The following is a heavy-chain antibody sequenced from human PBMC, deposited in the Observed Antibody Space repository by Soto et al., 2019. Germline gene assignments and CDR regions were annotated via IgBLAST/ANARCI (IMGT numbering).Heavy chain of an antibody. Sequence: ESGPTLVNPTQTLTLTCTLSGSSLTSSGMSVSWIRQPPGKALEWLALVDWEDDKFYSASLKTRLSISKDTAKNQVVLTMTNMGPVDTATYFCXRIWAIPALGTGGWFDTWGQGALVTVSS. D-gene: IGHD6-13*01. CDR3: XRIWAIPALGTGGWFDT. J-gene: IGHJ5*02. CDR2: VDWEDDK. V-gene: IGHV2-70*01. CDR1: GSSLTSSGMS.